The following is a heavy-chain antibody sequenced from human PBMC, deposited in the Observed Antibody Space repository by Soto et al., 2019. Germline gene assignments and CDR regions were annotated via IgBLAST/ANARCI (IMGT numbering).Heavy chain of an antibody. D-gene: IGHD4-17*01. CDR1: GFNFSTYD. CDR3: AKEGTVSTAVGYYYSDMDV. J-gene: IGHJ6*02. Sequence: QVQLVESGGRVVQPGRSLRLSCEVSGFNFSTYDMHWVRQAPGQGLEWVAVISYDGSKKYYAESVKGRFSISRDNSKNTLYLQMNSPRAEDTAVYYCAKEGTVSTAVGYYYSDMDVWGQGTTVTVSS. CDR2: ISYDGSKK. V-gene: IGHV3-30*18.